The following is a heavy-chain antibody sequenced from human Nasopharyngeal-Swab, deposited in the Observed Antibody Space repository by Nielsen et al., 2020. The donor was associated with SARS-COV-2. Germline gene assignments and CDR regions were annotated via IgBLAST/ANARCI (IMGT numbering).Heavy chain of an antibody. D-gene: IGHD1-26*01. Sequence: GGSLRLSCAASGFTFSSYWMHWIRQAPGKGLVWVSRINSDGSSTSYADSVKGRFTISRDNAKNTLYLQMNSLRAEDTAAYYCARGYGSYPYYYGMDVWGQGTTVTVSS. J-gene: IGHJ6*02. V-gene: IGHV3-74*01. CDR1: GFTFSSYW. CDR3: ARGYGSYPYYYGMDV. CDR2: INSDGSST.